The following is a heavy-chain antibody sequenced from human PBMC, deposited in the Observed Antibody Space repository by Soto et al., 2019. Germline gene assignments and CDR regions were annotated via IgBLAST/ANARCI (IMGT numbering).Heavy chain of an antibody. J-gene: IGHJ4*02. CDR2: IYYSGST. Sequence: SETLSLTCTVSGGSISSGGYYWSWIRQHPGKGLEWIGYIYYSGSTYYNPSLKSRVTISVDTSKNQFSLKLSSVTAADTAVYYCARVQYYDILTGYYAELHHSPYFDYWGQGTLVTVSS. V-gene: IGHV4-31*03. CDR1: GGSISSGGYY. CDR3: ARVQYYDILTGYYAELHHSPYFDY. D-gene: IGHD3-9*01.